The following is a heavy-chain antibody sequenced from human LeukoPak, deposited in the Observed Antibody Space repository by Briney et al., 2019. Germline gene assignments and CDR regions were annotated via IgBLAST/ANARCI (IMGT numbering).Heavy chain of an antibody. CDR2: ISGSGGST. CDR1: GSTFSSYA. CDR3: VKIPAPHYYYYYMDV. V-gene: IGHV3-23*01. J-gene: IGHJ6*03. D-gene: IGHD2-15*01. Sequence: PGGSLRLSCAASGSTFSSYAMSWVRQAPAKGLEWVSAISGSGGSTYYADSVKGRFTISRDNSKNTLYLQMNSLRAEDTALHYCVKIPAPHYYYYYMDVWGKGTTVTVSS.